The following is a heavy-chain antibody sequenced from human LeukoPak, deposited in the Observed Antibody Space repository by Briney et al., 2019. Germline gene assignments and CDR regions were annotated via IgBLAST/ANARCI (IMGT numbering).Heavy chain of an antibody. D-gene: IGHD3-16*01. Sequence: PGGSLRLSCAASGFTFSSYGMHWVRQAPGKGLEWVAFIRYGGSNKYYADSVKGRFTISRDNSKNTLYLQMNSLRAEDTAVYYCLLGNFDYWGQGTLVTVSS. CDR2: IRYGGSNK. J-gene: IGHJ4*02. CDR1: GFTFSSYG. CDR3: LLGNFDY. V-gene: IGHV3-30*02.